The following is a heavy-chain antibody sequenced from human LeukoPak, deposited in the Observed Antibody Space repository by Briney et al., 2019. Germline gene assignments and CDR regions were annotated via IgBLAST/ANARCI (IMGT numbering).Heavy chain of an antibody. J-gene: IGHJ5*02. CDR3: ARLPNYYGSGSLSPFDP. CDR1: GYSFTNYW. D-gene: IGHD3-10*01. Sequence: GESLKISCKSSGYSFTNYWIGWVRQMPGKGLEWMGIIYPGDSDTRYSPSFQGQVTISADKSISTAYLQWSSLKASDTAMYYCARLPNYYGSGSLSPFDPWGQGTLVTVSS. CDR2: IYPGDSDT. V-gene: IGHV5-51*01.